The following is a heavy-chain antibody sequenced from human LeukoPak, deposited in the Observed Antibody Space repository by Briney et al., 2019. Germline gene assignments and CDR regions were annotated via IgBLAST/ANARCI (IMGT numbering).Heavy chain of an antibody. CDR1: GYTPTELS. CDR2: FDPEDGET. J-gene: IGHJ5*02. V-gene: IGHV1-24*01. Sequence: EASVKVSCKVSGYTPTELSMHWVRQAPGKGLEWMGGFDPEDGETIYAQKFQGRVTMTEDTSTDTAYMELSSLRSEDTAVYYCATIPHYDILTGYPHNWFDPWGQGTLVTVSS. D-gene: IGHD3-9*01. CDR3: ATIPHYDILTGYPHNWFDP.